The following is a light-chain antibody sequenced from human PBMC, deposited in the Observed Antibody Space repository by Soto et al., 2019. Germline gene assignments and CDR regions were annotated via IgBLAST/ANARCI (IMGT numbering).Light chain of an antibody. V-gene: IGKV1-5*01. J-gene: IGKJ1*01. CDR3: QQYNSYSWT. CDR1: QSIDRW. Sequence: DIQMTQSPSTLSASIGDIVTITCRASQSIDRWLAWYQQRPGKAPKILIYHASSLETGVPSRFSGSGSGTEFTLTISSLQPDDFATYYCQQYNSYSWTFGQGTKVDIK. CDR2: HAS.